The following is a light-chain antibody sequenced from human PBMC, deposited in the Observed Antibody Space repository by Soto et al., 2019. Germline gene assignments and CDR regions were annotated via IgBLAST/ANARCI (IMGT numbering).Light chain of an antibody. CDR1: QSIRSW. Sequence: DILMTQSPSTLSASIGDRVTITCRASQSIRSWLAWYQQKPGKAPSLLIHTASNLESGVPSRFSGSGSATEFTLTISSLQPDDLATYYCQQYYSHSTFGQGTKVEIK. CDR2: TAS. CDR3: QQYYSHST. J-gene: IGKJ1*01. V-gene: IGKV1-5*03.